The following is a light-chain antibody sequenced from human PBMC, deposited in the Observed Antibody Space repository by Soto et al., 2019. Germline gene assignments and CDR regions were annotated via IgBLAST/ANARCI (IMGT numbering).Light chain of an antibody. J-gene: IGKJ1*01. Sequence: DIQMTQSPSSLSASVGDRVTITCRASQGISSYLAWYQQKPGKVPKLLIYAASTLQSGVPSRFSGSGSGTDFTLTISRLQPDDVATYYCQKYNSAPRTFGQGTKVEIK. CDR3: QKYNSAPRT. CDR1: QGISSY. V-gene: IGKV1-27*01. CDR2: AAS.